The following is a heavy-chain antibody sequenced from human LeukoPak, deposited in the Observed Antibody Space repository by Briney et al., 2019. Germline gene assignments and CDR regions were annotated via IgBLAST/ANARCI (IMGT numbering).Heavy chain of an antibody. D-gene: IGHD6-19*01. CDR3: ARGRGVAVAGYYYYYGMDV. Sequence: SETLSLTCTVSGGSISSSSYYWGWIRQPPGKGLEWIGEINHSGSTNYNPSLKSRVTISVDTSKNQFSLKLSSVTAADTAVYYCARGRGVAVAGYYYYYGMDVWGQGTTVTVSS. CDR1: GGSISSSSYY. CDR2: INHSGST. J-gene: IGHJ6*02. V-gene: IGHV4-39*07.